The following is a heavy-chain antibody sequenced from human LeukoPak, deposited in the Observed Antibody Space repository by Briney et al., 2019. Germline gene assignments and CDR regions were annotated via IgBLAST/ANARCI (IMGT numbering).Heavy chain of an antibody. CDR2: IHPSGGST. CDR1: GYTFTSYY. V-gene: IGHV1-46*01. J-gene: IGHJ4*02. D-gene: IGHD5-18*01. CDR3: ARMNMDPAMVTNFFDY. Sequence: ASVKVSCKASGYTFTSYYKHWVRQAPGQGLEWMGVIHPSGGSTSYAQQFQGKITMTKDTSTSTVYIGLSSLRSDDTAVYYCARMNMDPAMVTNFFDYWGQGTLVTVSS.